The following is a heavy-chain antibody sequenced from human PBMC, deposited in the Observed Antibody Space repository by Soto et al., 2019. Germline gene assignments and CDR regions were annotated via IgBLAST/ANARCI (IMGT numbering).Heavy chain of an antibody. CDR1: GGSFSGYY. J-gene: IGHJ6*03. CDR2: INHSGST. CDR3: ARQGYCSGGSCYYYHYMDV. D-gene: IGHD2-15*01. Sequence: PSETLSLTCAVYGGSFSGYYWSWIRQPPGKGLEWIGEINHSGSTNYNPSLKSRVTISVDTSKNQFSLKLSSVTAADTAVYYCARQGYCSGGSCYYYHYMDVWGKGTTVTVSS. V-gene: IGHV4-34*01.